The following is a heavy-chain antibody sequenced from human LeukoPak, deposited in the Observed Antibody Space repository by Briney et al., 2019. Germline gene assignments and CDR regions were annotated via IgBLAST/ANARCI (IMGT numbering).Heavy chain of an antibody. D-gene: IGHD4-17*01. CDR2: IKSKTDGGTT. V-gene: IGHV3-15*01. Sequence: KPGGSLRLSCAASGFTFSNAWMSWVRQAPGKGLEWVSRIKSKTDGGTTDYAAPVKGRFTISRDDSKNTLYLQMNSLKTEDTAVYYCTTADGDYGAFDIWGQGTMVTVSS. CDR1: GFTFSNAW. CDR3: TTADGDYGAFDI. J-gene: IGHJ3*02.